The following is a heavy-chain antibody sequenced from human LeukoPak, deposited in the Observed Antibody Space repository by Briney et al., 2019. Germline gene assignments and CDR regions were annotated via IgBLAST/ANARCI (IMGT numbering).Heavy chain of an antibody. D-gene: IGHD4-11*01. Sequence: PGRSLRLSCAASGFSFISYAMSCVRQPPGKGLECVSSISGSGGSTYYGDSVKGRFTTSRDNSKNTLYLQMNSLRAEDTAVYYCAKDYSNYNYFDYWGQGTLVTVSS. J-gene: IGHJ4*02. CDR2: ISGSGGST. V-gene: IGHV3-23*01. CDR3: AKDYSNYNYFDY. CDR1: GFSFISYA.